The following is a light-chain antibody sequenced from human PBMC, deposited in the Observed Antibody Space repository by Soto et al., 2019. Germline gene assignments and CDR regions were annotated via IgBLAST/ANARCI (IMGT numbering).Light chain of an antibody. Sequence: EIVMTQSPATLSVSPGESATLSCRASQSVSSDLAWYQQKPGQAPRLLIYGASTRVTGIPARFSGSGSGTDFTLTISRLEPEDFAVYYCQQYGSSPITFGQGTRLEIK. J-gene: IGKJ5*01. CDR3: QQYGSSPIT. CDR1: QSVSSD. V-gene: IGKV3-15*01. CDR2: GAS.